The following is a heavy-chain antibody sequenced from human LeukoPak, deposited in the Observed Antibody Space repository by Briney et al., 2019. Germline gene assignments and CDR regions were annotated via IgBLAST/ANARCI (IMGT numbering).Heavy chain of an antibody. Sequence: PAETLTLSCAVYGGSFSGYYWSWIRQPPGKGLEWIGEINHSGVTNYNPSLKSRVTISVDTPKHQFSLKLRSVTAADTAVYYCARREVAANPCYYYGKEVSGDGNTVTVSS. CDR1: GGSFSGYY. J-gene: IGHJ6*01. V-gene: IGHV4-34*01. CDR2: INHSGVT. D-gene: IGHD2-15*01. CDR3: ARREVAANPCYYYGKEV.